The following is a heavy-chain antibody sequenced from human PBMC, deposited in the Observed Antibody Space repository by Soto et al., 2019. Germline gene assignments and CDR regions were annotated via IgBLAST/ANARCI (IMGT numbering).Heavy chain of an antibody. D-gene: IGHD3-16*01. CDR2: IRDSGDTT. V-gene: IGHV3-23*01. CDR1: GFTFSNYA. J-gene: IGHJ6*02. CDR3: SKAPGLGSNGMDV. Sequence: EVQLLESGGGLVQPGGSLRLSCAASGFTFSNYAMNWVRQAPGKGLEWVSVIRDSGDTTYYADSVKGRFTISRDNSKNTLYLQMHSLRAEDTAVYYCSKAPGLGSNGMDVWGQGTTVTVSS.